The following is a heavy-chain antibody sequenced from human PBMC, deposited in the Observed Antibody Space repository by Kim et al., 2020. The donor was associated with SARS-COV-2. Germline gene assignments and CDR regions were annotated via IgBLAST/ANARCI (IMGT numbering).Heavy chain of an antibody. D-gene: IGHD6-19*01. J-gene: IGHJ4*02. CDR2: IKSKTDGGTT. V-gene: IGHV3-15*01. CDR3: TTDREEQWLGFDY. Sequence: GGSLRLSCAASGFTFSNAWMSWVRQAPGKGLEWVGRIKSKTDGGTTDYAAPVKGRFTISRDDSKNTLYLQMNSLKTEDTAVYYCTTDREEQWLGFDYWGQGTLVTVSS. CDR1: GFTFSNAW.